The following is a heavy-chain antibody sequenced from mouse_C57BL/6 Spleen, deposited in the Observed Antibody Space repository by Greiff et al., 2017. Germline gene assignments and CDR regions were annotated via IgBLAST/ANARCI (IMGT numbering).Heavy chain of an antibody. Sequence: QVQLQQPGAELVKPGASVKLSCKASGYTFTSYWMQWVKQRPGQGLEWIGEIDPSDSYTNYNQKFKGKATLTVDTSSSTAYMQLSSLTSEDSAVDYCARRSAQAGMDYWGQGTSVTVSS. CDR2: IDPSDSYT. D-gene: IGHD3-2*02. J-gene: IGHJ4*01. CDR3: ARRSAQAGMDY. CDR1: GYTFTSYW. V-gene: IGHV1-50*01.